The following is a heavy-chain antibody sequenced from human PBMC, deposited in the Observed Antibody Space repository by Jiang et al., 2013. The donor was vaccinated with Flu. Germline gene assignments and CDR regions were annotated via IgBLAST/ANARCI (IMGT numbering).Heavy chain of an antibody. CDR3: TRVRGPRIAVAGSDY. CDR2: IRSKAYGGTT. V-gene: IGHV3-49*04. J-gene: IGHJ4*02. CDR1: GFTFGDYA. D-gene: IGHD6-19*01. Sequence: GLVQPGRSLRLSCTASGFTFGDYAMSWVRQAPGKGLEWVGFIRSKAYGGTTEYAASVKGRFTISRDDSKSIAYLQMNSLKTEDTAVYYCTRVRGPRIAVAGSDYWGQGTLVTVSS.